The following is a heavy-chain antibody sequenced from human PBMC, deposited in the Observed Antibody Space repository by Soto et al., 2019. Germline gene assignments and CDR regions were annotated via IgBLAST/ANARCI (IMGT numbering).Heavy chain of an antibody. CDR1: GFSLSTSGVG. J-gene: IGHJ3*02. V-gene: IGHV2-5*02. Sequence: QITLKESGPTLVKPTQTLTLTCTFSGFSLSTSGVGVGWIRQPPGKALEWLALIYWDDDKRYSPSLKSRLTITKDTSKNQVVLTMTNMDPVDTATYYCAHRPPSPGLGESAFDIWGQGTMVTVSS. CDR2: IYWDDDK. CDR3: AHRPPSPGLGESAFDI. D-gene: IGHD3-16*01.